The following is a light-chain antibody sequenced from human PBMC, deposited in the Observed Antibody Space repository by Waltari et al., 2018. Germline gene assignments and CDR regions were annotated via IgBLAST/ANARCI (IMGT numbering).Light chain of an antibody. CDR2: DAS. Sequence: EIVLTQSPGTLSLSPGERATLSCRTSQSLSRPLAWYQQKPGQAPRLLIYDASRRATGIPDRFIGSGSGTDFSLTISRPEPEDFAVYYCQHYVTLPATFGQGTRVELK. J-gene: IGKJ1*01. CDR1: QSLSRP. V-gene: IGKV3-20*01. CDR3: QHYVTLPAT.